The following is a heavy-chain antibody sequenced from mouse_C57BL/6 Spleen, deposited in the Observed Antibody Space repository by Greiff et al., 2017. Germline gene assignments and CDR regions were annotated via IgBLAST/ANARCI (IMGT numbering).Heavy chain of an antibody. CDR3: ARVGDGYYVDYAMDY. J-gene: IGHJ4*01. CDR1: GYSITSGYD. V-gene: IGHV3-1*01. Sequence: EVQLQQSGPGMVKPSQSLSLSCTVTGYSITSGYDWHWIRHFPGNKLEWMGYIRYSGSTNYNPSLKSRISITHDTSKNHFFLKLNSVTTEDTATYYCARVGDGYYVDYAMDYWGQGTSVTVSS. D-gene: IGHD2-3*01. CDR2: IRYSGST.